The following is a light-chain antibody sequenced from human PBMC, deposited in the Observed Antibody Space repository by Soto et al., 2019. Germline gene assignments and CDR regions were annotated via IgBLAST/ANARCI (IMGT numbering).Light chain of an antibody. Sequence: IVITHSPAPLSVSIGERATLSCRASQGVSSNLPWYQQKPGQAPRLLIYGASTRATGIPARFSGSGSGTEFTLTFSSLQSEDFATYYRQQVNSFPRTVGQGTRLEI. V-gene: IGKV3-15*01. CDR1: QGVSSN. CDR2: GAS. J-gene: IGKJ5*01. CDR3: QQVNSFPRT.